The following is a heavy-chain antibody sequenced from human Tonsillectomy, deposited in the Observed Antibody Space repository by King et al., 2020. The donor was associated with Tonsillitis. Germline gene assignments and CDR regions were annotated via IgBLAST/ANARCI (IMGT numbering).Heavy chain of an antibody. J-gene: IGHJ4*02. CDR2: IKEDGSDK. Sequence: VQLVESGGGLVQPGGSLRLSCAVSGFTFSRYWMSWVRQAPGKGLEGVANIKEDGSDKHYVDSVEGRFTIASDNAKNSLFLQMISLRAEDTAVYYCATEGGRSGSGYWGQGTLVTVSS. V-gene: IGHV3-7*01. D-gene: IGHD3-10*01. CDR3: ATEGGRSGSGY. CDR1: GFTFSRYW.